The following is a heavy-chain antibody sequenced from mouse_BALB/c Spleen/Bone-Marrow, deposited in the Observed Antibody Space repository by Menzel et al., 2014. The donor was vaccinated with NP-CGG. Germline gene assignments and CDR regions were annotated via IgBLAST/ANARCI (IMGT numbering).Heavy chain of an antibody. CDR2: ISGYYGDA. CDR1: GYTFTDYA. V-gene: IGHV1-67*01. J-gene: IGHJ4*01. Sequence: VQLQQSGAELVRPGVSVKISCKGSGYTFTDYAIHWVKQSHAKSLEWIGLISGYYGDAIYNQKFKGKATMTVDKSSRTAYMDLARPTSEDSAIYYCARSGKVRNAMDYWGQGTSVTVSS. CDR3: ARSGKVRNAMDY. D-gene: IGHD2-14*01.